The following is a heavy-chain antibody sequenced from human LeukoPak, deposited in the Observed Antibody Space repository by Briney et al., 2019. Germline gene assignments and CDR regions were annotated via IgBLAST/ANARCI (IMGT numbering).Heavy chain of an antibody. V-gene: IGHV3-74*01. D-gene: IGHD3-10*01. CDR2: INSDGSNK. J-gene: IGHJ4*02. Sequence: PGGALRLSCAASGGTLSSYWMHWVGQAPGKGLVGVARINSDGSNKTYADAVRGGFTISRDNANNTLYLQMNSLRFEDTAVYYCVAGSSTLRGQGTLVTVSS. CDR3: VAGSSTL. CDR1: GGTLSSYW.